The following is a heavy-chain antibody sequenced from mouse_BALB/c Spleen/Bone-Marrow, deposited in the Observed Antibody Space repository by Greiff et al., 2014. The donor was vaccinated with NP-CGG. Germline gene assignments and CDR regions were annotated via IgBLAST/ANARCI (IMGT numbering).Heavy chain of an antibody. Sequence: EVKLVESGGGLVQPGGSLRLSCATSGFTFTDYYMSWVRQPPGKALEWLGFIRNKANGYTAEYSASVKGRFTISRDNSQTILYLQMTTLRAEDRATYFCAREFTTGIHWFWDVGGTETTVTVSS. CDR1: GFTFTDYY. V-gene: IGHV7-3*02. CDR2: IRNKANGYTA. J-gene: IGHJ1*03. CDR3: AREFTTGIHWFWDV. D-gene: IGHD1-1*01.